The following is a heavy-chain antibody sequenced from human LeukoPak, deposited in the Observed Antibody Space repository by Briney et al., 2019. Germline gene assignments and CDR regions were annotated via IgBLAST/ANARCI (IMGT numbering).Heavy chain of an antibody. Sequence: RAXVKVSCKASGYTFNAYFLHWVRQAPGQGLEWMGWISPHSSITNYAQNFQGRVTITGDTSISTVYLELSGLRSDDTAVYYCVREIYRFDYWGQGTLVIVSS. V-gene: IGHV1-2*02. CDR3: VREIYRFDY. D-gene: IGHD2-2*02. J-gene: IGHJ4*02. CDR1: GYTFNAYF. CDR2: ISPHSSIT.